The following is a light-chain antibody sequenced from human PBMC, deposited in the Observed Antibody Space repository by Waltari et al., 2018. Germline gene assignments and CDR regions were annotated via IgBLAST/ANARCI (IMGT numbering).Light chain of an antibody. J-gene: IGLJ2*01. V-gene: IGLV4-69*01. CDR2: LNTDGSH. CDR1: SGHSTYA. Sequence: QLVLTQSPSASASLGASVKLTCTLSSGHSTYAIAWHQQQPEKGPRYLMKLNTDGSHKEGDGIPDRFSGSSSGAERYLTISSLQSEDEADYYCQTWDTDSYVIFGGGTKLTVL. CDR3: QTWDTDSYVI.